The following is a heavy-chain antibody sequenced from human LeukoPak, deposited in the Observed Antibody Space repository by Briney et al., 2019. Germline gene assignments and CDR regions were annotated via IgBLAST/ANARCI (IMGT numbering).Heavy chain of an antibody. CDR1: GFTFSSYC. Sequence: GGSLRLSCAASGFTFSSYCMNWVRQAPGKGLEWVSVISSSSSYIYYAHSVKGRFTISRHNAKNSLYLQMNSLRAEDTAVYYLAREEYSGCYYFYYWGEGTLVADSS. CDR2: ISSSSSYI. V-gene: IGHV3-21*01. J-gene: IGHJ4*02. D-gene: IGHD1-26*01. CDR3: AREEYSGCYYFYY.